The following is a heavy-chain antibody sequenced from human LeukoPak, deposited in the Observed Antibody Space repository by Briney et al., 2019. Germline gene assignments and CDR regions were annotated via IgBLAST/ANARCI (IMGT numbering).Heavy chain of an antibody. CDR2: INHSGST. Sequence: SETLSLTCAVYGGSFSGYYWSWIRQPPGRGLEWIGEINHSGSTNYNPSLKSRVTISVDTSKNQFSLKLSSVTAADTAVYYCARARSSSWFYSYFDYWGQGTLVTVSS. CDR3: ARARSSSWFYSYFDY. J-gene: IGHJ4*02. V-gene: IGHV4-34*01. D-gene: IGHD6-13*01. CDR1: GGSFSGYY.